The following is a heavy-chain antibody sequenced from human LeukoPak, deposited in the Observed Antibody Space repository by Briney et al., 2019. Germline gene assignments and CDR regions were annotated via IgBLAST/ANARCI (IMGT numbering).Heavy chain of an antibody. Sequence: GRSLRLSCAASGFTFSDYYMSWIRQAPGKGLKWVSYISSSGSAIYYADSVKGRFTISRDNAKNSLYLQMNSLRAEDTVVYYCARDPKIAVAGTGAFDIWGQGTMVTVSS. CDR3: ARDPKIAVAGTGAFDI. CDR2: ISSSGSAI. CDR1: GFTFSDYY. V-gene: IGHV3-11*01. J-gene: IGHJ3*02. D-gene: IGHD6-19*01.